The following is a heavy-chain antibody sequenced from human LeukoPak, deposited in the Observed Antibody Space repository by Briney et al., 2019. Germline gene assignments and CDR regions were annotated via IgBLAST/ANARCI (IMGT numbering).Heavy chain of an antibody. D-gene: IGHD3-10*01. CDR1: GFTFSNYG. Sequence: GRSLGLSCVASGFTFSNYGMHWVRQAPGKGLEWVAVMWYDESNEYSGDSVKGRFTISRDKSKNTLYLQMNSLRAEDTAVYYCARDPYYGSGKYYHGMDLWGQGTTVTVSS. J-gene: IGHJ6*02. V-gene: IGHV3-33*01. CDR3: ARDPYYGSGKYYHGMDL. CDR2: MWYDESNE.